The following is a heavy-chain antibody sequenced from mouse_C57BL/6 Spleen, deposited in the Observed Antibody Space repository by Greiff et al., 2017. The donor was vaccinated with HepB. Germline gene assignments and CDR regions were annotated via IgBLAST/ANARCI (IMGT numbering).Heavy chain of an antibody. Sequence: EVKLVESGGDLVKPGGSLKLSCAASGFTFSSYGMSWVRQTPDKRLEWVATISSGGSYTYYPDSVKGRFTISRDNAKNTLYLQMSSLKSEDTAMYYCARYYGSSGYAMDYWGQGTSVTVSS. CDR3: ARYYGSSGYAMDY. D-gene: IGHD1-1*01. CDR1: GFTFSSYG. J-gene: IGHJ4*01. CDR2: ISSGGSYT. V-gene: IGHV5-6*01.